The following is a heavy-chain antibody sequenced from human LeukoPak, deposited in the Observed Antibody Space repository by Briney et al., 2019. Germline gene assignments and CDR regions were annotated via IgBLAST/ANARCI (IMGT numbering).Heavy chain of an antibody. V-gene: IGHV3-74*01. Sequence: GGSLRLSCAASGFIFSSYWMHWVRQAPGKGLVWVSRIKSDGSTRYADSVKGRFTISRDNAKNTVSLQMNSLRAEDTGVYYCARAPSEIGGYYPEYFRHWGKGTLVTVSP. CDR3: ARAPSEIGGYYPEYFRH. D-gene: IGHD3-22*01. CDR1: GFIFSSYW. J-gene: IGHJ1*01. CDR2: IKSDGST.